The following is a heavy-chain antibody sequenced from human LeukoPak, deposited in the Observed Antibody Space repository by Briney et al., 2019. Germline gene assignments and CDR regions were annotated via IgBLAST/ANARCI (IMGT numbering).Heavy chain of an antibody. D-gene: IGHD6-6*01. CDR2: IYYSGST. CDR1: GGPISSGDYY. V-gene: IGHV4-31*03. CDR3: AREKPYASSSRCFDY. J-gene: IGHJ4*02. Sequence: SETLSLTCTVSGGPISSGDYYWSWIRQHPGKGLEWIGYIYYSGSTYYNPSLKSRVTISVDTSKNQFSLKLNSVTAADTAMYYCAREKPYASSSRCFDYWGQGTLVTVSS.